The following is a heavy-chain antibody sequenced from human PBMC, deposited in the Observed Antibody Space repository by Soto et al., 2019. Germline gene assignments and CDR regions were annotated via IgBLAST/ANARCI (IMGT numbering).Heavy chain of an antibody. CDR1: GFTFSSYG. CDR2: IWYDGSNK. CDR3: ARDPLSLAPLGFDY. D-gene: IGHD7-27*01. Sequence: PGGSLRLSCAASGFTFSSYGMHWVRQAPGKGLEWVAVIWYDGSNKYYADSVKGRFTISRDNSKNTLYLQMNSLRAEDTAVYYCARDPLSLAPLGFDYWGQGTLVTVSS. J-gene: IGHJ4*02. V-gene: IGHV3-33*01.